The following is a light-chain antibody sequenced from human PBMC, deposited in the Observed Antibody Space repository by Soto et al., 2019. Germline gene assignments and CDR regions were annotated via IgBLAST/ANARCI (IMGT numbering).Light chain of an antibody. Sequence: QSALTQPRSVSGSPGQSVTISCTGTSSDVGGYKSVSWYQQHPGKAPKLMIYDVSKRPSGVPDRFSGSKSGNTASLTISGLQAEDEADYYCCSFAGTSYVFGTGTKVTVL. CDR1: SSDVGGYKS. V-gene: IGLV2-11*01. CDR3: CSFAGTSYV. J-gene: IGLJ1*01. CDR2: DVS.